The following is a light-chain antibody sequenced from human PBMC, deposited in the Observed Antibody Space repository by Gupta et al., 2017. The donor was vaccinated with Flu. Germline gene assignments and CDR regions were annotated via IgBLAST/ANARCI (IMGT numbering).Light chain of an antibody. CDR2: EVH. Sequence: VTISCAGTSSDVGIYHRVSWYQQPPGTAPKLIISEVHRRPAGVPDRLSGSKSGNTASLTISGLQAEDEADYYGSSDTNDDTWVFGGGTKLTVL. J-gene: IGLJ3*02. CDR1: SSDVGIYHR. V-gene: IGLV2-18*02. CDR3: SSDTNDDTWV.